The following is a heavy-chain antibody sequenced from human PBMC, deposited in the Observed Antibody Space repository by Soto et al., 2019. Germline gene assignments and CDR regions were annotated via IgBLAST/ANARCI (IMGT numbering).Heavy chain of an antibody. V-gene: IGHV4-34*01. CDR3: ARGGGGAPRFLQWLLFWFDP. J-gene: IGHJ5*02. Sequence: EQLQQWGTGLLKPSETLSLTCSVSGGSFSGTYWSWIRQSPGKGLEWIGEIHHSGGTNYNPSLKSRVTISADTSKNQFSLHLTSVTAADTAVYYCARGGGGAPRFLQWLLFWFDPWGQGTLVTVSS. CDR1: GGSFSGTY. CDR2: IHHSGGT. D-gene: IGHD3-3*01.